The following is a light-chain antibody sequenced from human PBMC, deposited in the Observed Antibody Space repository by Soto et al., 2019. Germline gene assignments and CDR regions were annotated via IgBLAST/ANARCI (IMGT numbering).Light chain of an antibody. CDR3: QHYNSYSEA. CDR1: QTISSW. CDR2: KAS. Sequence: DIQMTKSPSSLSASVGARVTITGRASQTISSWLAWYQQKPGKAPKLLSYKASTLKSGVPSRFRGSGSGTDFTLTISSLQPDDFETYYCQHYNSYSEAFGQGTKVDIK. J-gene: IGKJ1*01. V-gene: IGKV1-5*03.